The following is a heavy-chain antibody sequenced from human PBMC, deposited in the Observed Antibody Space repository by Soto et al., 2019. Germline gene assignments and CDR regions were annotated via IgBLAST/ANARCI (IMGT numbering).Heavy chain of an antibody. CDR3: ARDAYYYDSSGYYPVI. V-gene: IGHV4-31*03. CDR2: IYYSGST. CDR1: GGSISSGGYY. J-gene: IGHJ4*02. Sequence: QVQLQESGPGLVKPSQTLSLTCTVSGGSISSGGYYWSWIRQHPGKGLEWIGYIYYSGSTYYNPSLKSRVTISVDTSKNQFSLQLSSVTAADTAVYYCARDAYYYDSSGYYPVIWGQGTLVTVSS. D-gene: IGHD3-22*01.